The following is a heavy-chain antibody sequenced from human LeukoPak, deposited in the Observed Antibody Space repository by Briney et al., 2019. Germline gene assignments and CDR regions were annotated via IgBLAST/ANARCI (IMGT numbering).Heavy chain of an antibody. CDR1: GYTFTSYV. CDR3: ARNYDTLTGYYAPEDDYYGMDV. CDR2: ISAYNGNT. D-gene: IGHD3-9*01. Sequence: ASVKVSCKASGYTFTSYVISWLRQAPGQGLEWTGWISAYNGNTNYAQKLQGRVTMTTDTSTSTAYMELRSLRSDDTAVYYCARNYDTLTGYYAPEDDYYGMDVWGQGTTVTVSS. V-gene: IGHV1-18*01. J-gene: IGHJ6*02.